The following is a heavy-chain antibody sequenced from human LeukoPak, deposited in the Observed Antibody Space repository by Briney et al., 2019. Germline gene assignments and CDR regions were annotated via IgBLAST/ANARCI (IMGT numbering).Heavy chain of an antibody. CDR2: IWYDGSNK. J-gene: IGHJ4*02. CDR1: GFTFSSYG. D-gene: IGHD6-6*01. Sequence: GGSLRLSCAASGFTFSSYGMHWVRQAPGKGLEWVAVIWYDGSNKYYADSVKGRFTISRDNSKNTLYLQMNSLRAEDTAVYYCARDGVYSSSNFDYWGQGTLGTVSS. V-gene: IGHV3-33*08. CDR3: ARDGVYSSSNFDY.